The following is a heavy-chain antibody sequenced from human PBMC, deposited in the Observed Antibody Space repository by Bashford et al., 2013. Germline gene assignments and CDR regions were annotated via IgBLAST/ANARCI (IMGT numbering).Heavy chain of an antibody. J-gene: IGHJ6*02. Sequence: VGSLRLSCAASGFVFSSYAIHWVRQAPGKGLEWVAVMSYDGRNKFYADSVKGRTTISRDNSRNTLYMEMSSLRTEDTAVYYCARGGYCSGGSCRYYYYAMDVWGQGTTVTVSS. D-gene: IGHD2-15*01. V-gene: IGHV3-30*04. CDR3: ARGGYCSGGSCRYYYYAMDV. CDR1: GFVFSSYA. CDR2: MSYDGRNK.